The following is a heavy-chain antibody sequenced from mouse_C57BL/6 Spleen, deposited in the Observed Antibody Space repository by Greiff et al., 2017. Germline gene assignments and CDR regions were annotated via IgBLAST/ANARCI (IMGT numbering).Heavy chain of an antibody. CDR1: GYPFTSYG. D-gene: IGHD1-1*01. Sequence: QVQLQQPGAELVKPGASVKLSCKASGYPFTSYGMHWIGRIDPNSGGTMYNVKFKSKATLTVDKPSSTAYMQLSSLTSEDSADYYSASELHEDYWGQGTTLTVSS. CDR3: ASELHEDY. J-gene: IGHJ2*01. CDR2: IDPNSGGT. V-gene: IGHV1-72*01.